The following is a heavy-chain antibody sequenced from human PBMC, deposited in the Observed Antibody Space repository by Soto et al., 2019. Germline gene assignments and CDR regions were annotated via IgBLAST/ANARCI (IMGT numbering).Heavy chain of an antibody. V-gene: IGHV4-59*01. CDR3: AREIPPGRMGTTTLIDY. J-gene: IGHJ4*02. CDR2: IYYSGST. CDR1: GGSISSYY. Sequence: SETLSLTCTVSGGSISSYYWSWIRQPPGKGLEWIGYIYYSGSTNYNPSLKSRVTISVDTSKNQFSLKLSSVTAADTAVYYCAREIPPGRMGTTTLIDYWGQGTLVTVSS. D-gene: IGHD1-26*01.